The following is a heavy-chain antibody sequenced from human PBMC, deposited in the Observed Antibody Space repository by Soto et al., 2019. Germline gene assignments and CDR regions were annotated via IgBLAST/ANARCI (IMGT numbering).Heavy chain of an antibody. Sequence: GGSLRLSCAASGFTFSRYGVNWLRRAPGKGLEWVASISSSTSYVYYADSVKGRFSTSRDNAKNILYLEMYALRSEDTAVYYCARDPSEGRVGNWFESWGQGTLVTVSS. J-gene: IGHJ5*01. CDR2: ISSSTSYV. CDR3: ARDPSEGRVGNWFES. V-gene: IGHV3-21*06. CDR1: GFTFSRYG. D-gene: IGHD2-2*01.